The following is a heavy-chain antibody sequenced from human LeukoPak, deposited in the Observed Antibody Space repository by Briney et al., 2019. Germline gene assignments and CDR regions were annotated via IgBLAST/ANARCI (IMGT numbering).Heavy chain of an antibody. CDR2: LYRGGDT. J-gene: IGHJ4*02. CDR3: ARGNTGYSSAWGRDFDY. D-gene: IGHD6-19*01. V-gene: IGHV3-66*01. Sequence: AGSLRLSCAASGFSVSGHYMSWVRQAPRKGLEWDSVLYRGGDTYYADYVKGRFTLSRDTSKNTLYLQMNGTRAEDTAVYHCARGNTGYSSAWGRDFDYWGQGTLVTVSS. CDR1: GFSVSGHY.